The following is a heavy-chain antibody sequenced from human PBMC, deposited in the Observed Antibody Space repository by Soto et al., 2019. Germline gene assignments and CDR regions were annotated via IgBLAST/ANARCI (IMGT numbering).Heavy chain of an antibody. J-gene: IGHJ4*02. D-gene: IGHD3-22*01. CDR1: GFTFRIYA. CDR2: ITGNGGT. V-gene: IGHV3-23*01. Sequence: EVQLLESGGGVIQPGGSLRLSCAASGFTFRIYAMSWVRQAPGKGPEWVSTITGNGGTSYADFVRGRFTISRDNSKNTLYLQMNSLRAEDTAVYYCAKDAPGSGWLSDYWGQGTLVTVSS. CDR3: AKDAPGSGWLSDY.